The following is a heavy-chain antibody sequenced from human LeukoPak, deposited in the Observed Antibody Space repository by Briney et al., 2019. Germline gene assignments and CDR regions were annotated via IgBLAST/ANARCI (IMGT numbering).Heavy chain of an antibody. Sequence: PGGSLRLSCAASGFTFSSYEMHWVRQAPGKGLEWVSCISSSGSTMYYADSVKGRFTISRDNAKYSLYLQMNSLRAEDTAVYYCARQIWFDPWGQGTLVTVSS. CDR2: ISSSGSTM. J-gene: IGHJ5*02. V-gene: IGHV3-48*03. CDR3: ARQIWFDP. CDR1: GFTFSSYE.